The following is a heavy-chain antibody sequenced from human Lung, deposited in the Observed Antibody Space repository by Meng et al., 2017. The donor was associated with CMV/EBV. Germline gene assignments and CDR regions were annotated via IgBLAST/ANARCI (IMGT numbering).Heavy chain of an antibody. J-gene: IGHJ4*02. V-gene: IGHV1-2*02. CDR3: ARGDYSSTLPFDY. Sequence: ASVKVSXKASGYTFTGYYMHWVRQAPGQGLEWMGWISPNSGGTNYAQNFQGRVTMTRDTSISTAYMELSRLRSDDTAVYYCARGDYSSTLPFDYWGQGTXVTGAS. D-gene: IGHD6-13*01. CDR1: GYTFTGYY. CDR2: ISPNSGGT.